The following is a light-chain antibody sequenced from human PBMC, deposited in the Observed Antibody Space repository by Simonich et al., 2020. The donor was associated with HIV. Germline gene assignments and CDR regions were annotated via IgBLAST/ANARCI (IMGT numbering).Light chain of an antibody. CDR1: QRVLYSSNNKNY. CDR3: QQYYSTPLT. V-gene: IGKV4-1*01. Sequence: DIVMTQSPDSLVVSLGERATINCKSSQRVLYSSNNKNYLAWYQQKPGQPPKLLIYWASTREFGVPDRFSGSGSGTDFTLTISSLQAEDVAVYYCQQYYSTPLTFGGGTKVEIK. J-gene: IGKJ4*01. CDR2: WAS.